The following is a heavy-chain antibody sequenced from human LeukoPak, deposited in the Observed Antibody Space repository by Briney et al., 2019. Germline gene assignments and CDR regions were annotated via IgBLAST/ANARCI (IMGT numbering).Heavy chain of an antibody. Sequence: ASVKVSCKASGYTLTGYYMHWVRQAPGQGLEWMGWINPNSGGTNYAQKFQGRVTMTRDTSISTAYMELSRLRSDDTAVYYCARDVRENYYYYYMDVWGKGTTVTISS. CDR3: ARDVRENYYYYYMDV. CDR1: GYTLTGYY. D-gene: IGHD1-26*01. J-gene: IGHJ6*03. CDR2: INPNSGGT. V-gene: IGHV1-2*02.